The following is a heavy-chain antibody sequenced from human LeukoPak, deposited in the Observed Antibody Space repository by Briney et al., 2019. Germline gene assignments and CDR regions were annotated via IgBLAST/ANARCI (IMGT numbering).Heavy chain of an antibody. CDR3: AREPHSDYSDHTDAFDI. J-gene: IGHJ3*02. V-gene: IGHV3-74*01. CDR2: ISGDESST. CDR1: GFTFINAW. D-gene: IGHD4-17*01. Sequence: GGSLRLSCAASGFTFINAWMSWVRQAPGKGLVWVSRISGDESSTSYADSVEGRFTISRDNAKNTLYLQMNSLRAEDTAVYFCAREPHSDYSDHTDAFDIWGQGTMVTVSS.